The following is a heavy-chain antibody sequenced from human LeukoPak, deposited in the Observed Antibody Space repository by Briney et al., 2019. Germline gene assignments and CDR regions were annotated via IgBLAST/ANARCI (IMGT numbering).Heavy chain of an antibody. J-gene: IGHJ5*02. CDR3: ARVLSGSWDWFDP. CDR2: ISGSSTYI. D-gene: IGHD3-22*01. Sequence: GSLRLSCAASGFTFSSYAMSWVRQAPGKGLEWVSSISGSSTYIYYADSVKGRFTISGDNAKNTVYLQMNSLRAEDTAVYYCARVLSGSWDWFDPWGQGTLVTVSS. V-gene: IGHV3-21*01. CDR1: GFTFSSYA.